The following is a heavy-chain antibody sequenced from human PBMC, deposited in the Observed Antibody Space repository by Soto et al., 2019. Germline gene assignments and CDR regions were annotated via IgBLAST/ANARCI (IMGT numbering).Heavy chain of an antibody. CDR3: ARLWGYGSGSYYNGGTDY. Sequence: PGESLKISCKGSGYSFTSYWISWVRQMPGKGLEWMGRIDPSDSYTNYSPSFQGHVTISADKSISTAYLQWSSLKASDTAMYYCARLWGYGSGSYYNGGTDYWGQGTLVTVSS. D-gene: IGHD3-10*01. CDR1: GYSFTSYW. V-gene: IGHV5-10-1*01. J-gene: IGHJ4*02. CDR2: IDPSDSYT.